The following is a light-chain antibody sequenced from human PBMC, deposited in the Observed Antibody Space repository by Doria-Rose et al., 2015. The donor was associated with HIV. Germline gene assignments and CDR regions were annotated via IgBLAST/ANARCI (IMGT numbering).Light chain of an antibody. CDR3: HQYGTSWT. J-gene: IGKJ1*01. CDR2: DGS. Sequence: TQSPGTLSLSPGERATLSCRASQSFSSTYLAWYQQKPGQAPSLLIYDGSTRATGIPDMFSASRSGTDFTLTINRLEPEDFALYYCHQYGTSWTFGQGTKVEI. V-gene: IGKV3-20*01. CDR1: QSFSSTY.